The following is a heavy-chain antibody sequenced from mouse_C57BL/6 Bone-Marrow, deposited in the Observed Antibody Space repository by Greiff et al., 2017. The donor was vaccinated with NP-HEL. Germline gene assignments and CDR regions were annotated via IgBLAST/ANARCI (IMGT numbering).Heavy chain of an antibody. Sequence: QVQLQQSGAELVRPGASVKLSCKASGYTFTDYYINWVKQRPGQGLEWIARIYPGSGNTYYNEKFKGKATLTAEKSSSTAYMQLSSLTSEDSAVYFWARGVGHWGQGTTLTVSS. D-gene: IGHD4-1*01. CDR3: ARGVGH. J-gene: IGHJ2*01. CDR2: IYPGSGNT. CDR1: GYTFTDYY. V-gene: IGHV1-76*01.